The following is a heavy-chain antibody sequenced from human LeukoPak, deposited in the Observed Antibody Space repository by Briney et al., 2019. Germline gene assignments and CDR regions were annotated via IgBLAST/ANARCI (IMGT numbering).Heavy chain of an antibody. Sequence: TSETLSLTCTVSGGSISSGSYYWSWIRQPAGKGLGWIGRIYTSGSTNYNPSLKSRVTISVDTSKNQFSLKLSSVTAADTAVYYCAILRITIFGVVYYWYFDLWGRGTLVTVSS. CDR1: GGSISSGSYY. CDR3: AILRITIFGVVYYWYFDL. J-gene: IGHJ2*01. V-gene: IGHV4-61*02. D-gene: IGHD3-3*01. CDR2: IYTSGST.